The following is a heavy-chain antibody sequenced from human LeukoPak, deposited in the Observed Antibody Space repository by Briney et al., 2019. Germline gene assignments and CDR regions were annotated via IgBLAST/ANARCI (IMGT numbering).Heavy chain of an antibody. V-gene: IGHV3-23*01. CDR2: ITGSGGNT. CDR3: AKGSAVAGPGKYYLDY. J-gene: IGHJ4*02. CDR1: GFTFSSYA. Sequence: PGGSLRLPCAASGFTFSSYAMSWVRQAPGKGLDWVSVITGSGGNTYYADSVKGRFSISRDNSKNTVTLQMNSLRAEDTAVYYCAKGSAVAGPGKYYLDYWGQGTLVTVSS. D-gene: IGHD6-19*01.